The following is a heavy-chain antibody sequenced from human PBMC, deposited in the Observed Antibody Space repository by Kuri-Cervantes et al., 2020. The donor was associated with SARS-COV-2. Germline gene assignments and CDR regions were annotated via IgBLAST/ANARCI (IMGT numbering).Heavy chain of an antibody. CDR1: GSTFSDYY. V-gene: IGHV3-11*04. J-gene: IGHJ4*02. CDR3: AREIITIFGVNFDY. D-gene: IGHD3-3*01. CDR2: ISSSGSTI. Sequence: GESLKISCAASGSTFSDYYMSWIRQAPGKGLEWVSYISSSGSTIYYADSVKGRFTISRDNAKNSLYLQMNSLRAEDTAVYYCAREIITIFGVNFDYWGQGTLVTVSS.